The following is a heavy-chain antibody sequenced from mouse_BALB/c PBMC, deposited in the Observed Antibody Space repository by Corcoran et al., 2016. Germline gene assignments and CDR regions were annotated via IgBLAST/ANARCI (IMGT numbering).Heavy chain of an antibody. CDR1: GYTFTSYV. V-gene: IGHV1S136*01. Sequence: EVQLQQSGPELVKPGASVKMSCKASGYTFTSYVMHWVKQKHGQDLEWIGHINPYNDGTKYNQKFKGKATLTVDKSSSTAYMELISLTSEDSAVYYCAGEGYYVTDYWGQGTSVTVSS. D-gene: IGHD2-3*01. J-gene: IGHJ4*01. CDR3: AGEGYYVTDY. CDR2: INPYNDGT.